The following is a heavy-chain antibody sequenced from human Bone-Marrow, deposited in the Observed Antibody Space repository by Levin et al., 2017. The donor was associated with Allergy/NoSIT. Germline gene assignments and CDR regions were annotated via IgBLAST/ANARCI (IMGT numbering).Heavy chain of an antibody. CDR3: ASDITVRGSKAMDV. D-gene: IGHD3-10*01. CDR2: INTNNGNP. Sequence: GASVKVSCKASGYTFTSYAINWLRQAPGQGPEWMGWINTNNGNPRYAQGFTGRFVFSLDTSVSTANLPISSLKDEDTAVYYCASDITVRGSKAMDVWGQGTTVTVSS. V-gene: IGHV7-4-1*02. CDR1: GYTFTSYA. J-gene: IGHJ6*02.